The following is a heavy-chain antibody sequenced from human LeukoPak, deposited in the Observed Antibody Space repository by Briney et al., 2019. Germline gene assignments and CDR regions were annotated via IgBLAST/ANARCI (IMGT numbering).Heavy chain of an antibody. Sequence: SVKVSCKASGGTFSSYAISWVRQAPGQGLEWMGRIIPIFGTANYAQKFQGRVTITTDESTSTAYMELSSLRSEDTAVYYCARDIGYSGNPRVAYFDYWGQGTLVTVSS. CDR2: IIPIFGTA. D-gene: IGHD1-26*01. CDR1: GGTFSSYA. V-gene: IGHV1-69*05. CDR3: ARDIGYSGNPRVAYFDY. J-gene: IGHJ4*02.